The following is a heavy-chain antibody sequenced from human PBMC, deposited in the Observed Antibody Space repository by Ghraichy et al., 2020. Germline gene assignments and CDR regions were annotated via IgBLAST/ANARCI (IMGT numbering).Heavy chain of an antibody. CDR2: IIPIFGTA. Sequence: SVKVSCKASGGTFSSYAISWVRQAPGQGLEWMGGIIPIFGTANYAQKFQGRVTITADESTSTAYMELSSLRSEDTAVYYCARGGVYSNYEVHYYYYYGMDVWGQGTTVTVSS. J-gene: IGHJ6*02. D-gene: IGHD4-11*01. V-gene: IGHV1-69*13. CDR3: ARGGVYSNYEVHYYYYYGMDV. CDR1: GGTFSSYA.